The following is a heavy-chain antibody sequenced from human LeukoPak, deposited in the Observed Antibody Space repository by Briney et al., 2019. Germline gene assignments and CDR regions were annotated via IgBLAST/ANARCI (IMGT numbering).Heavy chain of an antibody. CDR2: IYATGNT. CDR3: ARHFRKDYPDSGSSQYFHYIDV. CDR1: GGSMSDHY. V-gene: IGHV4-4*09. J-gene: IGHJ6*03. D-gene: IGHD3-10*01. Sequence: SETLSLTCAVSGGSMSDHYWSWIRQTPGTTLEWIGYIYATGNTNYNPPLKGRVTISLDTSKNRFSLRLRSVTAADAALYYCARHFRKDYPDSGSSQYFHYIDVWGKGTTVTVSS.